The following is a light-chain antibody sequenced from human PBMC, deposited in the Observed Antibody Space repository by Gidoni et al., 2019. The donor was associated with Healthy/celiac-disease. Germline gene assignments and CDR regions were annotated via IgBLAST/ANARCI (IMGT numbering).Light chain of an antibody. J-gene: IGKJ2*01. Sequence: EIVLPQSPGTLSLSPGERATLSCRASQSVSSSYLAWYQQKPGQAPRLLIYGASSRATGIPDRVSGSGSGTDFTLTISRLEPEDFAVYYCQQYGSSPRTFGQGTKLEIK. CDR3: QQYGSSPRT. CDR2: GAS. V-gene: IGKV3-20*01. CDR1: QSVSSSY.